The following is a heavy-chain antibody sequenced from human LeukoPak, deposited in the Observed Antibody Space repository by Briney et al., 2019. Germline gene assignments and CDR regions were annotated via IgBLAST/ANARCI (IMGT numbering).Heavy chain of an antibody. Sequence: GGSLRLSCAASGFTFSSYSMNWVRQAPGKGLEWVSYISSSSTIYYADSVKGRFTISRDNAKNSLYLQMNSLRAEDTAVYYCASLAMVRGVITSYNWFDPWGQGTLVTVSS. V-gene: IGHV3-48*04. CDR2: ISSSSTI. D-gene: IGHD3-10*01. J-gene: IGHJ5*02. CDR1: GFTFSSYS. CDR3: ASLAMVRGVITSYNWFDP.